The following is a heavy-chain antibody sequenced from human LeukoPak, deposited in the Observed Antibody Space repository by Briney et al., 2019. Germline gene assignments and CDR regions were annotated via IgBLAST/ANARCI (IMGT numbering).Heavy chain of an antibody. CDR2: ISSSSSYI. CDR1: GFTFSSYS. V-gene: IGHV3-21*01. J-gene: IGHJ6*04. Sequence: PGGSLRLSCAASGFTFSSYSMNWVRQAPGKGLEWVSSISSSSSYIYYADSVKGRFTISRDNAKNSLYLQMNSLRAEDTAVYYCARDQVAPTPLGYYYCGMDVRGKGTTVTVSS. D-gene: IGHD2-15*01. CDR3: ARDQVAPTPLGYYYCGMDV.